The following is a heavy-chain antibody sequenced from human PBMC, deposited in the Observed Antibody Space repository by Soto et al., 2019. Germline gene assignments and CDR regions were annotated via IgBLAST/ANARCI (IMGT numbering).Heavy chain of an antibody. D-gene: IGHD3-16*02. J-gene: IGHJ4*01. V-gene: IGHV4-39*01. CDR3: ACLYRALDRPDY. Sequence: QLQLQESGPGLVKPSETLSLTCTVSGGSISSSRYYWGWVRQPPGKGLEWSGSIYYSGSTYYNPSIKSQVPMPVEASMSECSRKLSSVTGEEPAGYDCACLYRALDRPDYWGRGTLVPVSS. CDR2: IYYSGST. CDR1: GGSISSSRYY.